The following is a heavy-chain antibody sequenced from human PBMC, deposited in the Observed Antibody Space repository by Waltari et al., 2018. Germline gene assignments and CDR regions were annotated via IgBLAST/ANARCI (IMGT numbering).Heavy chain of an antibody. V-gene: IGHV4-34*01. J-gene: IGHJ4*02. CDR2: INHSGRS. CDR1: GGSFSGYY. Sequence: QVQLQQWGAGLLKPSETLSLTCAVYGGSFSGYYWSWIRQPPGKGLEWIGEINHSGRSNYNTTLKSRVTISVDTSKNQFSLKLSSGTAADTAVYYCARGNYYGLVDYWGQGTLVTVSS. CDR3: ARGNYYGLVDY. D-gene: IGHD3-22*01.